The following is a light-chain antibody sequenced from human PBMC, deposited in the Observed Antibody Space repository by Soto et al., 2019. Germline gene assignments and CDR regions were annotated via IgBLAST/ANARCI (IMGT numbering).Light chain of an antibody. V-gene: IGKV1-5*03. CDR3: LQYQSYWT. CDR2: QAS. CDR1: QSISRQ. Sequence: EIQMTQSPSTLSASVGDKVSITCRASQSISRQLAWYQQKPGKAPNLLIYQASNLETGVPSRFTGSGSGTEFTLTISSLQPDDLATYYSLQYQSYWTFGQGTKVEVK. J-gene: IGKJ1*01.